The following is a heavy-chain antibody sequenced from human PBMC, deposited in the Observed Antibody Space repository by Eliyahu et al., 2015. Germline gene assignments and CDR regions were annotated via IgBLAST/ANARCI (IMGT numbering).Heavy chain of an antibody. Sequence: QVQLVESGGGVVQPGRSLXLSCAASGFXFXXYAXPWVRQAPGKGLEWVAVISYDGSNKYYADSVKGRFTISRDNSKNTLYLQINSLRAEDTAVYYCARVAAEGLLYPYPYYGMDVWGQGTTVTVSS. V-gene: IGHV3-30*01. J-gene: IGHJ6*02. CDR3: ARVAAEGLLYPYPYYGMDV. CDR2: ISYDGSNK. D-gene: IGHD2-2*02. CDR1: GFXFXXYA.